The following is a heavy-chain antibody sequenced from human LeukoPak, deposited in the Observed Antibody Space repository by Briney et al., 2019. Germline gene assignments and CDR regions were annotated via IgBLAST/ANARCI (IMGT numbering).Heavy chain of an antibody. D-gene: IGHD5-12*01. Sequence: GGSLRLSCAASGFTFSSYWMNWVRQAPGKGLVWVSRIKPDGSSMSYADSVQGRFTISRDNAKNTLYLRMNSLRAEDTAVYYCATLYGGSTDYWGQGTLVTVSS. V-gene: IGHV3-74*01. J-gene: IGHJ4*02. CDR3: ATLYGGSTDY. CDR2: IKPDGSSM. CDR1: GFTFSSYW.